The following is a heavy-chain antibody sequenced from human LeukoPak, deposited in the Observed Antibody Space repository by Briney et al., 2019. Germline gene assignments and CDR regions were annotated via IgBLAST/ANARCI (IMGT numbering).Heavy chain of an antibody. J-gene: IGHJ4*02. CDR2: ISGSGGST. CDR1: GFTFSSYA. CDR3: AKSSYSGYDWFDY. D-gene: IGHD5-12*01. Sequence: GGSLRLSCAVSGFTFSSYAMSWVRQAPGKGLEWVSAISGSGGSTYYADSVKGRFTISRDNSKNTLYLQMNSLRAEDTAVYYCAKSSYSGYDWFDYWGQGTLVTVSS. V-gene: IGHV3-23*01.